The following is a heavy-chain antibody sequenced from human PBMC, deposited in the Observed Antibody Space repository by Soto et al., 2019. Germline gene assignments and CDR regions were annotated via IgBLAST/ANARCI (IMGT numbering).Heavy chain of an antibody. CDR2: MNPNSGNT. CDR3: ARGFYYDYVWGSYRHIQNWFDP. V-gene: IGHV1-8*01. CDR1: GYTFTSYD. Sequence: ASVKVSCKASGYTFTSYDINWVRQATGQGLEWMGWMNPNSGNTGYAQKFQGRVTMTRNTSISTAYMELSSLRSEDTAVYYCARGFYYDYVWGSYRHIQNWFDPWGQGTLVTVSS. J-gene: IGHJ5*02. D-gene: IGHD3-16*02.